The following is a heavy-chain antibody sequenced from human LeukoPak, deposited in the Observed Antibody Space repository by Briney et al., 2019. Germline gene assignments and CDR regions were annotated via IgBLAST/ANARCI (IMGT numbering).Heavy chain of an antibody. CDR1: EFTFDSYW. J-gene: IGHJ4*02. V-gene: IGHV3-7*04. D-gene: IGHD3-10*01. CDR3: TRDALFGSGRTHLDF. CDR2: IKHDGSEA. Sequence: GGSLTLTCAASEFTFDSYWMSWVRPARGKGRQGVCNIKHDGSEAHYVDSVKGRFTISRDNAKDSLSLQMNSLTVGDTGVYFCTRDALFGSGRTHLDFGSQGALVSVSS.